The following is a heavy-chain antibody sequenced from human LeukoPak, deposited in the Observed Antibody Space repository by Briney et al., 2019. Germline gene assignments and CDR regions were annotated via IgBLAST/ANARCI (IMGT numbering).Heavy chain of an antibody. J-gene: IGHJ4*02. CDR2: IKQDRSEK. CDR1: GFTFTNYW. Sequence: GGSLRLSCAASGFTFTNYWMSWVRQAPGKGLELVANIKQDRSEKYYVDSVKGRFTISRDNAKNSLYLQMNSLRAEDTAVYYCARLPYCSGGSCYSRDNWGQGTLVTVSS. CDR3: ARLPYCSGGSCYSRDN. V-gene: IGHV3-7*01. D-gene: IGHD2-15*01.